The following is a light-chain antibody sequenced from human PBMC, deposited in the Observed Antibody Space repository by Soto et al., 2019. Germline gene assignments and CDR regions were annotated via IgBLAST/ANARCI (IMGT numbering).Light chain of an antibody. CDR2: DAS. J-gene: IGKJ4*01. CDR3: QQADSFPLS. V-gene: IGKV1-5*01. CDR1: QSISSW. Sequence: DIQMTQSPSTLCASVGDRVTITCRAGQSISSWLALYQQKPGKAPKLLIYDASSLESGVPSRFSGSGYGTDFTLTISSLQPEDFATYYCQQADSFPLSFGGGTKVDI.